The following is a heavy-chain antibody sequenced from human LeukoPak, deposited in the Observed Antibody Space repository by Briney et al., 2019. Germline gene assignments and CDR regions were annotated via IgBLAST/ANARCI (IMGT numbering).Heavy chain of an antibody. CDR1: GYTFTSYY. CDR2: INPSGGST. CDR3: ATDPYCSSTSCYVDY. D-gene: IGHD2-2*01. V-gene: IGHV1-46*01. Sequence: ASVKVSCKASGYTFTSYYMHWVRQAPGQGLEWMGIINPSGGSTSYAQKFQGRVTMTEDTSTDTAYMELSSLRSEDTAVYYCATDPYCSSTSCYVDYWGQGTLVTVSS. J-gene: IGHJ4*02.